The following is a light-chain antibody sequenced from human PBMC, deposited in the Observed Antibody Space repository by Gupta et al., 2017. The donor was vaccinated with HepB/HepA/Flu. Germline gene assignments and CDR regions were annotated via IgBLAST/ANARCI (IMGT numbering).Light chain of an antibody. CDR1: SSDVGLYNL. Sequence: QSALTQPASVSGSPGQSITISCTGTSSDVGLYNLISWYQQHPGKAPKLIIYEVSQRPSGVSDRFSGSKSGNRASLTISGLQTEDEADYYCSSYATTTTVVFGGGTKLTVL. CDR2: EVS. CDR3: SSYATTTTVV. J-gene: IGLJ2*01. V-gene: IGLV2-23*02.